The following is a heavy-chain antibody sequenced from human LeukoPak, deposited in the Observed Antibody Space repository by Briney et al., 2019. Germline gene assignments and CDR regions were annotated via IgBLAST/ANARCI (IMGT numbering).Heavy chain of an antibody. CDR2: IYTSGST. CDR1: GGSISSGSYY. J-gene: IGHJ4*02. Sequence: PSETLSLTCTVSGGSISSGSYYWSWIRQPAGKGLEWIGRIYTSGSTNYNPSLKSRVTISVDTSKNQFSLKLSSVTAADMAVYYCARDLFSWGQGTLVTVSS. D-gene: IGHD2/OR15-2a*01. V-gene: IGHV4-61*02. CDR3: ARDLFS.